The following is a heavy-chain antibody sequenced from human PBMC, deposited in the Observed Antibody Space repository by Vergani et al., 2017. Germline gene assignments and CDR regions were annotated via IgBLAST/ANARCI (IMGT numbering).Heavy chain of an antibody. Sequence: EVQLVESGGGLVQPGRSLRLSCAASGFTFDDYAMHWVRQAPGKGLDWVSGISWNSGSTGYADSVNGRFTISSDNAKNSLYPQMNSLRAEDTALYYCAKEIVTKILAGMAFDYWGQGTLVTVSS. V-gene: IGHV3-9*01. CDR3: AKEIVTKILAGMAFDY. J-gene: IGHJ4*02. CDR1: GFTFDDYA. CDR2: ISWNSGST. D-gene: IGHD4-11*01.